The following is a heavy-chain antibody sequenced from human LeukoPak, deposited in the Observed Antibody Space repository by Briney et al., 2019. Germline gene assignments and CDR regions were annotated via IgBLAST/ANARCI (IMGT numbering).Heavy chain of an antibody. CDR2: INPNSGGT. CDR1: GYTFTGYY. CDR3: ARGGTSYYSDY. V-gene: IGHV1-2*02. D-gene: IGHD3-9*01. J-gene: IGHJ4*02. Sequence: ASVKVSFTASGYTFTGYYLHWLRQAPGQGLEWMGWINPNSGGTNYAQKFQGSVTMTTDTAISTVYMELSRLRFDDTAVYYCARGGTSYYSDYWGQGTLVTVSS.